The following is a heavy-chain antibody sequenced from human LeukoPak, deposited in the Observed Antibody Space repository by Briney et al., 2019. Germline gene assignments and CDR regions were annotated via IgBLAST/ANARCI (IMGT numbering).Heavy chain of an antibody. Sequence: SETLSLTCAVYGGSFSGYYWSWIRQPPGKGLEWIGEINHSGSTNYNPSLKSRVTMSVDTSKNQFSLKLSSVTAADTAVYYCARDRYYYDSSGYDPYFDYWGQGTLVTVSS. D-gene: IGHD3-22*01. J-gene: IGHJ4*02. V-gene: IGHV4-34*01. CDR2: INHSGST. CDR1: GGSFSGYY. CDR3: ARDRYYYDSSGYDPYFDY.